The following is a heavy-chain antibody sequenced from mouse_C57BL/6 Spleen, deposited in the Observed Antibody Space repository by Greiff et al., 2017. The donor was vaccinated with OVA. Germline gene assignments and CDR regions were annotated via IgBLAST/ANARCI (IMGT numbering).Heavy chain of an antibody. Sequence: VQLQQSGAELVKPGASVKISCKASGYAFSSYWMNWVKQRPGKGLEWIGQIYPGDGDTNYNGKFKGKATLTAHKSSSTAYMQLSSLTSDDSAVYFCARCEDSNRDYWGQGTTLTVSS. J-gene: IGHJ2*01. CDR3: ARCEDSNRDY. V-gene: IGHV1-80*01. CDR1: GYAFSSYW. D-gene: IGHD2-5*01. CDR2: IYPGDGDT.